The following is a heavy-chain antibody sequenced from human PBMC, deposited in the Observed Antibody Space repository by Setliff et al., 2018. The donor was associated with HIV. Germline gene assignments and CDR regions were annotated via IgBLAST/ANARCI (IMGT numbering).Heavy chain of an antibody. Sequence: SETLSLTCAVSGYSVSSGYYWGWIRQTPGKGLEWIGSIYHSGTTYYNPSLRSRVTISVDTSKNQFSLKLSSVTAADTAVYYCARLPDINSWPFDYWARGTLVTVSS. V-gene: IGHV4-38-2*01. D-gene: IGHD6-13*01. CDR3: ARLPDINSWPFDY. CDR1: GYSVSSGYY. CDR2: IYHSGTT. J-gene: IGHJ4*02.